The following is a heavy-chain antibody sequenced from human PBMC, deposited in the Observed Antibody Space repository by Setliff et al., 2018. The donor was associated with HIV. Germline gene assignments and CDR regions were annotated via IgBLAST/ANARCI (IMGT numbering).Heavy chain of an antibody. D-gene: IGHD2-15*01. Sequence: PSETLSLTCTVSGGSISSYYWSWIRQPPGKGLEWIGYINYSGSTNYNPSLKSRVTISIDMSKNQFSLKLSSVTAADTAVYYCARSAARTAGTTVVAPYDYWGQGTLVTVSS. J-gene: IGHJ4*02. V-gene: IGHV4-59*08. CDR2: INYSGST. CDR1: GGSISSYY. CDR3: ARSAARTAGTTVVAPYDY.